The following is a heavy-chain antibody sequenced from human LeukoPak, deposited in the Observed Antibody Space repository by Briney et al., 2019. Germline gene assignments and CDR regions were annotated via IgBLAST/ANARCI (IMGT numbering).Heavy chain of an antibody. Sequence: GGSLSLSCAASGFTFNSYEMNWVRQAPGKGLEWVSKISSSGSAIYYADSVKGRFTISRDNAKSTLYLQMNSLRAEDTAVYYCARGGSLGYWGQGTLVTVSS. V-gene: IGHV3-48*03. CDR2: ISSSGSAI. CDR3: ARGGSLGY. D-gene: IGHD6-19*01. CDR1: GFTFNSYE. J-gene: IGHJ4*02.